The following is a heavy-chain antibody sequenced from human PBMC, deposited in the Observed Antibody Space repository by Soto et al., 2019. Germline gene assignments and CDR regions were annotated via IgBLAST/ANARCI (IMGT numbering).Heavy chain of an antibody. CDR3: ALRSMAVVPEY. Sequence: QVQLQESGPGLVKPSETLSLTCAVSGDSISSYYCMWIRQPPGKGLESIGYLYYGRSANYNPSLNSRVTLSVDTSTNQCSLTLSSMTAADPAVYYCALRSMAVVPEYWGQGTLVTVSS. CDR1: GDSISSYY. CDR2: LYYGRSA. J-gene: IGHJ4*02. V-gene: IGHV4-59*01. D-gene: IGHD3-22*01.